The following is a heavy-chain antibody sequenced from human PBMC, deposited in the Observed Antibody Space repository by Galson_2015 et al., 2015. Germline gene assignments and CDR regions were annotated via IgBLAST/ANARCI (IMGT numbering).Heavy chain of an antibody. Sequence: SLRLSCAASGFTFSSYAMSWVRQAPGKGLEWVSAISGSGGSTYYADSVKGRFTISRDNSKNTLYLQMNSLRAEDTAVYYCAKGDTWYYDSSGSRFDYWGQGTLVTVSS. V-gene: IGHV3-23*01. J-gene: IGHJ4*02. CDR2: ISGSGGST. D-gene: IGHD3-22*01. CDR1: GFTFSSYA. CDR3: AKGDTWYYDSSGSRFDY.